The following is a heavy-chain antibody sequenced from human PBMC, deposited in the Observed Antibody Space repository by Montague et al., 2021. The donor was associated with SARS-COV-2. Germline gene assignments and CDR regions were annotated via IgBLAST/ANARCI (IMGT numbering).Heavy chain of an antibody. D-gene: IGHD3-9*01. Sequence: ETLSLACTASGGSIDNYFWSWIRQPPGKGLEWIGYIYNSGSTNYNPSLKSRVTMSGDTSNNQFSLKLSSVTAADTAMYYCALSLRYFDWADAFDVWGQGTMVIVSS. CDR1: GGSIDNYF. CDR3: ALSLRYFDWADAFDV. V-gene: IGHV4-59*13. J-gene: IGHJ3*01. CDR2: IYNSGST.